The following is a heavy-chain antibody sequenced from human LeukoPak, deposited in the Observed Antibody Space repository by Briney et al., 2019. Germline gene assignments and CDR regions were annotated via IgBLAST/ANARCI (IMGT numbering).Heavy chain of an antibody. CDR2: IKQDGSET. D-gene: IGHD3-22*01. CDR1: GFTFSSYW. V-gene: IGHV3-7*01. CDR3: AREGDYYDSSGYYFYYGMDV. J-gene: IGHJ6*02. Sequence: GGSLRLSCAASGFTFSSYWMSWVRQAPGKGREWVANIKQDGSETYYVDSVKGRFTISRDNAKNSLYLQMNSLRAEDTAVYYCAREGDYYDSSGYYFYYGMDVWGQGTTVTASS.